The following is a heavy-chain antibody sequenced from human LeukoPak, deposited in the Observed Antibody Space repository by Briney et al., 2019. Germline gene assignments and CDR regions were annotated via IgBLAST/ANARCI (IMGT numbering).Heavy chain of an antibody. D-gene: IGHD4-11*01. CDR2: IIPIFGTA. J-gene: IGHJ5*02. CDR1: GGTFSSYA. V-gene: IGHV1-69*05. Sequence: SVKVSCKASGGTFSSYAISWLRQAPGQGLEWMGGIIPIFGTANYAQKFQGRVTITTDESTSTAYMELSSLRSEDTAVYYCASSVTQLGDWFDPWGQGTLVTVSS. CDR3: ASSVTQLGDWFDP.